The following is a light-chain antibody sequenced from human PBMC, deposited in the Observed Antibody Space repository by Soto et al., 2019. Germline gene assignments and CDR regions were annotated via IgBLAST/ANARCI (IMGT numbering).Light chain of an antibody. J-gene: IGKJ5*01. V-gene: IGKV3D-20*02. Sequence: IVVTHSPSTLALSPGVRATLSGRAIPSVSSSYLAWYQQKPGQAPRLLIHTASSRAAGIPDRFSGSGSGADFTLPISRLEPDDFAVYYCQQRSNWPPLTFGQGTRLEIK. CDR1: PSVSSSY. CDR3: QQRSNWPPLT. CDR2: TAS.